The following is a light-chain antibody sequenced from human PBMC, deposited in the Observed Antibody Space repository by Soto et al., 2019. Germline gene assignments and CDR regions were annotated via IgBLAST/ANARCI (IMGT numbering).Light chain of an antibody. CDR2: ASS. J-gene: IGKJ1*01. Sequence: EIALTQSAGTLSLSPGERATLSCRASQSVSSNYLAWYQQKPGQAPRLLIYASSSRATGIPDRFSGSGSGTDFTLTISRLEPEDFAVYYCHQYGSSPWTFGQGTRVEIK. V-gene: IGKV3-20*01. CDR3: HQYGSSPWT. CDR1: QSVSSNY.